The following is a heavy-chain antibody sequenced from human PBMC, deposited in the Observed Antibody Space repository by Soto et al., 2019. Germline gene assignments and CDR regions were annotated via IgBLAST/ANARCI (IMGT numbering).Heavy chain of an antibody. CDR3: TSVGTTHYYDSGGL. J-gene: IGHJ4*02. Sequence: GGSLRLSCAASGFTFSSYWMSWVRQAPGKGLEWVAHINQDGSQKYYVDSVKGRFTTSRDNAKKSLYLQMSSLRAEDTAVYYCTSVGTTHYYDSGGLWGQGTLVTVSS. CDR1: GFTFSSYW. CDR2: INQDGSQK. D-gene: IGHD3-22*01. V-gene: IGHV3-7*01.